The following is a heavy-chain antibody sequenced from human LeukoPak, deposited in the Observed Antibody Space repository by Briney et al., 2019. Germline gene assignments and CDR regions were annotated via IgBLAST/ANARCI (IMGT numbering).Heavy chain of an antibody. J-gene: IGHJ2*01. CDR3: ARNLAALDWYFDL. D-gene: IGHD6-6*01. V-gene: IGHV4-39*07. CDR1: GGSISSSSYY. CDR2: IYYSGST. Sequence: PSETLSLTCTVSGGSISSSSYYWGWIRQPPGKGLEWIGSIYYSGSTYYNPSLKSRVTISVDTSKNQFSLKLSSVTAADTAVYYCARNLAALDWYFDLWGRGTLVTVSS.